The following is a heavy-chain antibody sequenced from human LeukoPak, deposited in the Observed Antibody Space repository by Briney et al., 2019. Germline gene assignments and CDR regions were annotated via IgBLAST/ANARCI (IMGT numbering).Heavy chain of an antibody. CDR1: GYSFTSYW. Sequence: GESLKISCKGSGYSFTSYWIGWVRQMPGKGLEGMGIIYPGDSDTRYSPSFQGQVTISVDKSISTAYLQWSSLKASDTAMYYCATGGYCSSTSCFNWFDPWGQGTLVTVSS. CDR3: ATGGYCSSTSCFNWFDP. D-gene: IGHD2-2*01. J-gene: IGHJ5*02. V-gene: IGHV5-51*01. CDR2: IYPGDSDT.